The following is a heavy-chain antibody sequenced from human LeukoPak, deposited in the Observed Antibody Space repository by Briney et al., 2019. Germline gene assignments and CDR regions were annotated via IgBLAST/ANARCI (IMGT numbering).Heavy chain of an antibody. CDR1: GGSFISSY. D-gene: IGHD6-13*01. CDR3: ARGGIAAAGLNFDY. CDR2: IYHDGST. V-gene: IGHV4-59*01. J-gene: IGHJ4*02. Sequence: PSETLSLTCTVSGGSFISSYWSWIRQRPGKGLEWIGYIYHDGSTKYNPALKSRVTITVDTSKSQFSLKLSSVTAADTAVYYCARGGIAAAGLNFDYWGQGILVTVSS.